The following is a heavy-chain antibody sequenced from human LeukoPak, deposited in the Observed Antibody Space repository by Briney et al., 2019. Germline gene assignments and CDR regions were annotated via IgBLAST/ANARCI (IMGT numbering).Heavy chain of an antibody. V-gene: IGHV4-4*07. Sequence: SETLSLTCTVSGGSISSYYWSWIRQPAGRGREGIGRIYTSGSTNYNPSLKSRVTMSVDTSKNQFSLKLSSVTAADTAVYYCATQTVTTAYWGQGDLVTVSS. CDR1: GGSISSYY. J-gene: IGHJ4*02. D-gene: IGHD4-11*01. CDR3: ATQTVTTAY. CDR2: IYTSGST.